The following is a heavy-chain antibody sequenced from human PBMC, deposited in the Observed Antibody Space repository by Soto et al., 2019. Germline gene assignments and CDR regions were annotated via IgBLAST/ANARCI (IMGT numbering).Heavy chain of an antibody. CDR2: MNPNSGNT. CDR1: GYTFTSYD. CDR3: ARGIGYYYYMDV. V-gene: IGHV1-8*01. Sequence: ASVKVSCKASGYTFTSYDINWVRQATGQGLEWMGWMNPNSGNTGYAQKFQGRVTMTRSPSISTAYMELSSLRSEDTAVYYCARGIGYYYYMDVWGKGTTVTVSS. J-gene: IGHJ6*03.